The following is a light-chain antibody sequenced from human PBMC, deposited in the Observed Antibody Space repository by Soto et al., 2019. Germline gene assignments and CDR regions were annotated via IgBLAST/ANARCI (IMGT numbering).Light chain of an antibody. Sequence: DIQMTQSPSTLSASVGDRVTITCRASQSISSWLAWYQQKPGKAPKLLIYKASSLESGVPSRFSGSGSGTEFTLTIISVQPDDFATYYCQQYNSYSLTFGGGTKVEIK. CDR1: QSISSW. V-gene: IGKV1-5*03. J-gene: IGKJ4*01. CDR2: KAS. CDR3: QQYNSYSLT.